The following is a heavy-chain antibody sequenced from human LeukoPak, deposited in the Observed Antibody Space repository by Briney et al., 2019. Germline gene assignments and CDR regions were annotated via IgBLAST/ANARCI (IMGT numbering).Heavy chain of an antibody. J-gene: IGHJ4*02. Sequence: GGSLRLSCAASGFTFSGYWMSWVCQAPGKGLEWVANIKQDGSDTNYVDSMKGRFTISRDNAKNSLYLQMNSLRPEDTAVYYCAKGEIYYDSSGYYLYWGQGTLVTVSS. V-gene: IGHV3-7*01. CDR3: AKGEIYYDSSGYYLY. D-gene: IGHD3-22*01. CDR1: GFTFSGYW. CDR2: IKQDGSDT.